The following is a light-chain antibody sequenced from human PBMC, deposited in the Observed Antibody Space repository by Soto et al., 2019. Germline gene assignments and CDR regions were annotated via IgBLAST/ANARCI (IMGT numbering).Light chain of an antibody. Sequence: DIQITQSPSTLSASVGDRVTITCRASQSISSWLAWYQHKPGKAPNLLIYDASTLHSGVPSRFSGGGSGTDFTLTISSLQPEDFATYYCQQVNVYPSTFGGGTKVDIK. CDR2: DAS. J-gene: IGKJ4*01. CDR3: QQVNVYPST. V-gene: IGKV1-5*01. CDR1: QSISSW.